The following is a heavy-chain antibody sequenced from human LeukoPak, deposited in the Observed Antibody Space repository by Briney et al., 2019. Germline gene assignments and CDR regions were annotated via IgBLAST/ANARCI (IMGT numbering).Heavy chain of an antibody. D-gene: IGHD3-22*01. CDR3: ARDPGRGDSSGYYSIFDY. Sequence: GASVKVSCKASGDTFTGYYMHWVRQAPGQGLEWMGWINPNSGGTNYAQKFQGWVTMTRDTSISTAYMELSRLRSDNTAVYYCARDPGRGDSSGYYSIFDYWGQGTLVTVSS. J-gene: IGHJ4*02. V-gene: IGHV1-2*04. CDR2: INPNSGGT. CDR1: GDTFTGYY.